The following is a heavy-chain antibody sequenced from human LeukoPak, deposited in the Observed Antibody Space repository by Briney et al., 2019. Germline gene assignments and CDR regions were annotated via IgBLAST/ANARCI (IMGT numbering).Heavy chain of an antibody. D-gene: IGHD4-17*01. Sequence: KSSETLSLTCTVSGGSISSGGYSWSWIRQPPGKGLEWIGYIYHSGSTYYNPFLKSRVTISVDRSKNQFSLKLSSVTAADTAVYYCARGNGVTTRWFDPWGQGTLVTVSS. CDR3: ARGNGVTTRWFDP. CDR1: GGSISSGGYS. CDR2: IYHSGST. V-gene: IGHV4-30-2*01. J-gene: IGHJ5*02.